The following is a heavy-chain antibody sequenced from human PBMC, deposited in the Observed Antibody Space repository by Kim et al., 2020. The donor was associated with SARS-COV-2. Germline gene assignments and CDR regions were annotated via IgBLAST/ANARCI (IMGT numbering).Heavy chain of an antibody. J-gene: IGHJ3*02. Sequence: SVKVSCKASGGTFSSYAISWVRQAPGQGLEWMGGIIPIFGTANYAQKFQGRVTITADESTSTAYMELSSLRSEDTAVYYCARDSGYDSSGGDAFDIWGQGTMVTVSS. CDR3: ARDSGYDSSGGDAFDI. V-gene: IGHV1-69*13. D-gene: IGHD3-22*01. CDR1: GGTFSSYA. CDR2: IIPIFGTA.